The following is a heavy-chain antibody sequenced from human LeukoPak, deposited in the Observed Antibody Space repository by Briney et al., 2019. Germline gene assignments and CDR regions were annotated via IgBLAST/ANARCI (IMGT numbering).Heavy chain of an antibody. CDR2: INSDGSST. CDR1: GFTFSSYW. CDR3: ARTPILEPGYSSSWYFDY. D-gene: IGHD6-13*01. J-gene: IGHJ4*02. V-gene: IGHV3-74*01. Sequence: GGSLRLSCAASGFTFSSYWMHWVRQAPGKGLVWVSRINSDGSSTSYADSVRGRFTISRDNAKNTLYLQMNSLRAEDTAVYYCARTPILEPGYSSSWYFDYWGQGTLVTVSS.